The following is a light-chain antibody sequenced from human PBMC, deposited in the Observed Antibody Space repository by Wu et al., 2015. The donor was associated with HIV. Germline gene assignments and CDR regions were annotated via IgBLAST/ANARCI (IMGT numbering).Light chain of an antibody. V-gene: IGKV3-11*01. CDR1: QSVSSY. J-gene: IGKJ1*01. CDR3: QQYGGSPPT. Sequence: EIVLTQSPATLSLSPGERATLSCRASQSVSSYLAWYQQKPGQAPRLLIYDASNRATGISAWFSGSGSGTDFTLTISRLEPEDLAVFYXQQYGGSPPTFGQGTKVEIK. CDR2: DAS.